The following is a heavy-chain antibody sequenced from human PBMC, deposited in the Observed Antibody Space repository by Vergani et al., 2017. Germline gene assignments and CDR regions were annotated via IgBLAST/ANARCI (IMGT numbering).Heavy chain of an antibody. CDR3: ARDPPIAVAGTGDYYYGMDV. J-gene: IGHJ6*02. V-gene: IGHV3-30*01. Sequence: QVQLVESGGGVVQPGRSLRLSCAASGFTFSSYAMHWVRQAPGKGLEWVAVISYDGSNKYYADSVKCRFTISRDNSKNTLYLQMNSLRAEDTAVYYCARDPPIAVAGTGDYYYGMDVWGQGTTVTVSS. CDR1: GFTFSSYA. D-gene: IGHD6-19*01. CDR2: ISYDGSNK.